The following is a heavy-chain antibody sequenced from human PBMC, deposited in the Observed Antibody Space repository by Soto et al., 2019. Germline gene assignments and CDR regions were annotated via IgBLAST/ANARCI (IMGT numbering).Heavy chain of an antibody. D-gene: IGHD2-2*01. CDR3: ARDLSEDIVVVPAAEGAFDI. V-gene: IGHV3-21*01. Sequence: GGSLRLSCAASGFTFSSYSMNWVRQAPGKGLEWVSSISSSSSYIYYADSVKGRFTISRDNAKNSLYLQMNSLRAEDTAVYYCARDLSEDIVVVPAAEGAFDIWGQGTMVTVSS. J-gene: IGHJ3*02. CDR1: GFTFSSYS. CDR2: ISSSSSYI.